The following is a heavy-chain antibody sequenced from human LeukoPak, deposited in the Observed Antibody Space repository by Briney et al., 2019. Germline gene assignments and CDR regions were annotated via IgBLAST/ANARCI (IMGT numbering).Heavy chain of an antibody. CDR2: IYHSGST. CDR3: ARERMGEYNWNDFDYYYGMDV. CDR1: GYSISSGYY. D-gene: IGHD1-1*01. Sequence: SETLSLTCTVSGYSISSGYYWGWIRQPPGKGLEWIGSIYHSGSTYYNPSLKSRVTISVDTSKNQFSLKLSSVTAADTAVYYCARERMGEYNWNDFDYYYGMDVWGQGTTVTVSS. J-gene: IGHJ6*02. V-gene: IGHV4-38-2*02.